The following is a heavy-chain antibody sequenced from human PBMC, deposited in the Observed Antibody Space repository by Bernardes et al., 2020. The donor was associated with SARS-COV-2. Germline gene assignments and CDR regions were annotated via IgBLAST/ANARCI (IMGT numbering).Heavy chain of an antibody. CDR3: ARRIRYCSSTSCLYGMDV. Sequence: GEYLKSSCNGSGYSVTRYWISWVRQMPGKGLEWLGRIDPSDSYTNYSPSFQGHVTISADKSISTAHLQWSSLKASDTAMYYCARRIRYCSSTSCLYGMDVWGQGTTVTVSS. CDR1: GYSVTRYW. CDR2: IDPSDSYT. V-gene: IGHV5-10-1*01. J-gene: IGHJ6*02. D-gene: IGHD2-2*01.